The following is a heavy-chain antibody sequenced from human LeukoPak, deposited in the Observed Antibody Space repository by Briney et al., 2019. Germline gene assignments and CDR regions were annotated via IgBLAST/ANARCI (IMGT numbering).Heavy chain of an antibody. V-gene: IGHV4-30-4*08. D-gene: IGHD6-19*01. Sequence: PSETLSLTCTVSGGSISSGDYYWSWIRQPPGKGLEWIGYIYYSGSTYYNPSLKSRVTISVDTSKNQFSLKLSSVTAADTAVYYCARYQVVPVAGYFDYWGQGTLVTVSS. CDR3: ARYQVVPVAGYFDY. J-gene: IGHJ4*02. CDR1: GGSISSGDYY. CDR2: IYYSGST.